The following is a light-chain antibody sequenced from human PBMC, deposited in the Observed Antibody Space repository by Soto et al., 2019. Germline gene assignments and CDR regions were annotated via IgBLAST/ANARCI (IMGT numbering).Light chain of an antibody. J-gene: IGLJ1*01. Sequence: QSALTQPASVSGSPGQSITISCTGTSGDIGSYNRVSWYQQHPGKAPKLIIYEVTDRPPGVSNRFSGSKSGNTASLTISGFQAEDEAEYYCSSYTNINTRACVFGTGTKVTVL. CDR2: EVT. V-gene: IGLV2-14*01. CDR3: SSYTNINTRACV. CDR1: SGDIGSYNR.